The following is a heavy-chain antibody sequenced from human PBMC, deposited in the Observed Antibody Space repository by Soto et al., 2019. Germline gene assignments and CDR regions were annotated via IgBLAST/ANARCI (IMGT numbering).Heavy chain of an antibody. J-gene: IGHJ6*02. CDR2: ISSSSSYT. CDR1: GFTFSDYH. V-gene: IGHV3-11*06. Sequence: QVQLVESGGGLVKPGGSLRLSCAASGFTFSDYHMSWIRQAPGKGLEWVSYISSSSSYTNYADSVKGRFTISRDNAKNSLYLQMNSLRAEDTAVYYCARAETVFGVVIGVWGQGTTVTVSS. D-gene: IGHD3-3*01. CDR3: ARAETVFGVVIGV.